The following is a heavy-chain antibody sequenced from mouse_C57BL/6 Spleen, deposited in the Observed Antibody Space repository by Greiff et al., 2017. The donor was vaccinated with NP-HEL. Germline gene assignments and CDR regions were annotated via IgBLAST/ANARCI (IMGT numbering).Heavy chain of an antibody. CDR3: ARRWDGGYFDV. J-gene: IGHJ1*03. Sequence: VQLQQSGAELARPGASVKLSGKASGYTFTSYGISWVKQRTGQGLEWIGEIYPRSGNTYYNEKFKGKATLTADISSSTAYMELRSLTSEDSAVYFCARRWDGGYFDVWGTGTTVTVSS. V-gene: IGHV1-81*01. D-gene: IGHD4-1*01. CDR1: GYTFTSYG. CDR2: IYPRSGNT.